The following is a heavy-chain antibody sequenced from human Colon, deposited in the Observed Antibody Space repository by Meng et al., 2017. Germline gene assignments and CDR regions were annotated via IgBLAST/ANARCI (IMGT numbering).Heavy chain of an antibody. J-gene: IGHJ4*02. CDR2: VYHRGDT. V-gene: IGHV4-4*02. CDR1: GDSIRSDIW. Sequence: QVQLQESGPGLVKPSGTLSPTCTVSGDSIRSDIWWSWVRQPPGKGLEWIGEVYHRGDTNYNPSLKSRVVISVDRSKNQFSLNLSSVTAADTAVYYCGRDQGRQLINHWGQGTLVTVSS. D-gene: IGHD1-1*01. CDR3: GRDQGRQLINH.